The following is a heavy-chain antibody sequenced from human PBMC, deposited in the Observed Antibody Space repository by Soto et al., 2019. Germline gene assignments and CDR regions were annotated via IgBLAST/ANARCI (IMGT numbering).Heavy chain of an antibody. V-gene: IGHV4-31*03. D-gene: IGHD2-2*01. J-gene: IGHJ6*02. CDR2: IYYSGST. Sequence: NPSETLSLTCTVSGGSISSGGYYWSWIRQHPGKGLEWIGYIYYSGSTYYNPSLKSRVTISVDTSKNQFSLKLSSVTAADTAVYYCARWGPDCSSTSCQLGYYYYYGMDVWGQGTTVTVSS. CDR3: ARWGPDCSSTSCQLGYYYYYGMDV. CDR1: GGSISSGGYY.